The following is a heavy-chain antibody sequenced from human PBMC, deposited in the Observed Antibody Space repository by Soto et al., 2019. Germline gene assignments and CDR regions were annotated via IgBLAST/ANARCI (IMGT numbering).Heavy chain of an antibody. CDR3: AKGMEPYYYYMDV. J-gene: IGHJ6*03. V-gene: IGHV3-9*01. CDR1: GFTFDDYA. CDR2: ISWNSGSI. D-gene: IGHD1-1*01. Sequence: EVQLVESGGGLVQPGRSLRLSCAASGFTFDDYAMHWVWQIPGKGLEWVSGISWNSGSIGYADSVKGRFTISRDNAKNSLYLQMNSLRAEDTALYYCAKGMEPYYYYMDVWGKGTTVTVSS.